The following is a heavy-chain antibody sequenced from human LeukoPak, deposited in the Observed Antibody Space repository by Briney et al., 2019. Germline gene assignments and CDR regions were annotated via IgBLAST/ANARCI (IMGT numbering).Heavy chain of an antibody. CDR3: ARDYGGYFDY. CDR1: GFTFSSYG. J-gene: IGHJ4*02. Sequence: GGSLRLSCAASGFTFSSYGMHWVRQAPGKGLEWVAVISYDGSNKYYADSVKGRFTISRDNSKNTLYLQMNSLRAEDTAVYYCARDYGGYFDYWGQGTLVTVSS. V-gene: IGHV3-30*03. CDR2: ISYDGSNK. D-gene: IGHD4-23*01.